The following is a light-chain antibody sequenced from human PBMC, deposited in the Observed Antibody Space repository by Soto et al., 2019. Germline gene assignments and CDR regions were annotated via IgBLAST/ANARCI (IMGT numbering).Light chain of an antibody. J-gene: IGLJ7*01. CDR2: KDN. CDR3: ASWDDSLNGYAV. CDR1: SSNIGKNY. Sequence: QAVVTQPPSASGTPGQRVTIFCSGSSSNIGKNYVNWYQQLPGTAPKLLIYKDNQRPSGVPDRFSGSKSGTSASLAISGLRSDDEGDYYCASWDDSLNGYAVFGGGTQLTVL. V-gene: IGLV1-47*01.